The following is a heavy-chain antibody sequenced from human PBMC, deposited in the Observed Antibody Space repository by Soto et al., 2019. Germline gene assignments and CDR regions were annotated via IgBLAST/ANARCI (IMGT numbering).Heavy chain of an antibody. Sequence: EVQLVESGGGLVQPGGSLRLSCAASGFTFSNYAMDWVRQAPGKGLEFVSAISRNGAGTYYADSVKGRFTISRDNSKNTLYLQMASLRADDMAVYYCARDEDGYGDYDYWGQGTLVTVSS. D-gene: IGHD4-17*01. V-gene: IGHV3-64*07. CDR2: ISRNGAGT. CDR3: ARDEDGYGDYDY. J-gene: IGHJ4*02. CDR1: GFTFSNYA.